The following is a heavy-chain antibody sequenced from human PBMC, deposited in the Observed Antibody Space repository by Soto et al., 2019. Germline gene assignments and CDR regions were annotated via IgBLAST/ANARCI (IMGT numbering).Heavy chain of an antibody. CDR3: VKSRGGNNFDFFD. CDR2: VRGNGDPP. D-gene: IGHD5-12*01. Sequence: GGSLRLSCSASGFTFSSYAMHWVRHAPGKGLEYVSGVRGNGDPPFYADSVKGRFTISRDNSKNTLYLQMSSLSADDTAVYYCVKSRGGNNFDFFDWGQGALVTVSS. V-gene: IGHV3-64D*06. CDR1: GFTFSSYA. J-gene: IGHJ4*02.